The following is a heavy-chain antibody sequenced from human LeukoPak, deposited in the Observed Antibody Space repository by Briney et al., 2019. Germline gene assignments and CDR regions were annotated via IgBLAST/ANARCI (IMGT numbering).Heavy chain of an antibody. CDR3: TRGGYSGYDIDY. D-gene: IGHD5-12*01. J-gene: IGHJ4*02. Sequence: SETLSLTCTVSGGSISAYYWSWIRQPPGKGLEWIGYIHYSGTTNYYPSLKSRVTIALDTSKNQFSLKLSSVTAADTAVYYCTRGGYSGYDIDYWGQGTLVTVSS. V-gene: IGHV4-59*01. CDR1: GGSISAYY. CDR2: IHYSGTT.